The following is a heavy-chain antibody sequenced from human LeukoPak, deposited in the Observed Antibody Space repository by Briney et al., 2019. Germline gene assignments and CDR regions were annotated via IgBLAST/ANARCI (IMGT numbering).Heavy chain of an antibody. CDR2: ISAYNGNT. V-gene: IGHV1-18*04. CDR1: GYTFTSYG. J-gene: IGHJ5*02. D-gene: IGHD3-9*01. Sequence: VGSVKVSCKASGYTFTSYGISWVRQAPGQGLEWMGWISAYNGNTNYAQKLQGRVTMTTDTSTSTAYMELRSLRSDDTAVYYCVRGRNYDILTGYSNWFDPWGQGTLVTVSS. CDR3: VRGRNYDILTGYSNWFDP.